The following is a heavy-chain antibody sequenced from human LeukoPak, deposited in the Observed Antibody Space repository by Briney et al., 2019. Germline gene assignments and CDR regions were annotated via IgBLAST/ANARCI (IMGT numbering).Heavy chain of an antibody. CDR2: ISYGGINK. V-gene: IGHV3-30*03. CDR1: GFTFSNYG. Sequence: QPGRSLRLSCAASGFTFSNYGMHWVRQAPGKGLEWVAVISYGGINKYYADSVKGRFTISRDDSKNTLYLQMNSLRAEDTAVYYCTRVSSSDPAPMVLRSFDPWGQGTLVTVSS. J-gene: IGHJ5*02. CDR3: TRVSSSDPAPMVLRSFDP. D-gene: IGHD4/OR15-4a*01.